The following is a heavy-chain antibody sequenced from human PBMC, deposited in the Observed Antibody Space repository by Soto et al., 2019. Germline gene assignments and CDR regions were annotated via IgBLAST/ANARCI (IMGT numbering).Heavy chain of an antibody. CDR3: ARGRYCLSGRCFPNWFDS. V-gene: IGHV4-30-4*01. CDR1: GDSISNLDYF. J-gene: IGHJ5*01. CDR2: IYKSATT. Sequence: SETLSLTCSVSGDSISNLDYFWAWIRQPPGQALEYIGYIYKSATTYYNPSFESRVAISVDTSKSQFSLNVTSVTAADTAVYFCARGRYCLSGRCFPNWFDSWGQGALVTVSS. D-gene: IGHD2-15*01.